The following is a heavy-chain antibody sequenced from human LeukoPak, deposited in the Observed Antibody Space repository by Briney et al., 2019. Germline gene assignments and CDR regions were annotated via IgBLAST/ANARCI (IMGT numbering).Heavy chain of an antibody. V-gene: IGHV1-69*04. J-gene: IGHJ6*02. D-gene: IGHD3-10*01. CDR1: GGTFSSYA. CDR3: ARAGVPYYYGMDV. CDR2: IIPILGIA. Sequence: SVKVSCKASGGTFSSYAISWVRQAPGQGLEWMGRIIPILGIANYAQKFQGRVTITADKSTSTAYMELSSLGSEDTAVYYCARAGVPYYYGMDVWGQGTTVTVSS.